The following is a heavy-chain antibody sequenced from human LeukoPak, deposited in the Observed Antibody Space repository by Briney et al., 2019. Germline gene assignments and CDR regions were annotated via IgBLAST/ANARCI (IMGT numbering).Heavy chain of an antibody. CDR1: GGSISSSSYY. V-gene: IGHV4-39*07. Sequence: PSETLSLTCTVSGGSISSSSYYWGWIRQPPGKGLEWIGSIYYSGSTYYNPSLKSRVTISVDTSKNQFSLKLSSVTAADTAVYYCARDQGVLRYFDWLFTNWFDPWGQGTLVTVSS. CDR3: ARDQGVLRYFDWLFTNWFDP. J-gene: IGHJ5*02. CDR2: IYYSGST. D-gene: IGHD3-9*01.